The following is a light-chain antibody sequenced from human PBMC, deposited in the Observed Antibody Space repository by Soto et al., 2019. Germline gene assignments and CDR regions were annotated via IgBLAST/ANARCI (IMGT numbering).Light chain of an antibody. CDR2: HTS. CDR3: HQCEGWPRT. V-gene: IGKV3-11*01. Sequence: EIVLTQSPATLSSFPCDRXTLXXXASQYINTSLAWYLHRPGQAPRLLIYHTSIRAADIPARFSASWSGTDFTLTISSVQPEDFAVYYCHQCEGWPRTFGQGTKVDIK. J-gene: IGKJ1*01. CDR1: QYINTS.